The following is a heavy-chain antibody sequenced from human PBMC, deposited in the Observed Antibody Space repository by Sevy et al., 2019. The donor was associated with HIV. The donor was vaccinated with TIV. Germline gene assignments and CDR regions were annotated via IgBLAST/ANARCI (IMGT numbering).Heavy chain of an antibody. V-gene: IGHV3-33*01. J-gene: IGHJ1*01. D-gene: IGHD1-26*01. Sequence: GGSLRLSCAASGFTFSTYGMHWVRQAPGKGLEWVAVMWFDGSNTYYADSVKGRFTISRYNSRNILSLEMNSLRRDDTAVYYCARGENDDEFFQYWGQGTLVTVSS. CDR1: GFTFSTYG. CDR2: MWFDGSNT. CDR3: ARGENDDEFFQY.